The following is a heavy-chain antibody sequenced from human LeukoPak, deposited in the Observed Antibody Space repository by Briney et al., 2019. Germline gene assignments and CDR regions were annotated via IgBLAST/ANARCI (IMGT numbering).Heavy chain of an antibody. CDR1: GFTFSSYA. CDR2: ISYDGSNK. Sequence: GRSLRLSCAASGFTFSSYAMHWVRQAPGKGLEWVAVISYDGSNKYYADSVKGRFTISRDNSKNTLYLQMNSLRAEDTAVYYCAKDSSATYDSSGYCPSGPFDYWGQGTLVTVSS. J-gene: IGHJ4*02. V-gene: IGHV3-30*04. D-gene: IGHD3-22*01. CDR3: AKDSSATYDSSGYCPSGPFDY.